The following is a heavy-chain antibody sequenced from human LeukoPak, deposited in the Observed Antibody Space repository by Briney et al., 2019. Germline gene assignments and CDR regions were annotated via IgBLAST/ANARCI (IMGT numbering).Heavy chain of an antibody. V-gene: IGHV4-39*01. D-gene: IGHD3-10*01. CDR1: GGSISSSSYF. J-gene: IGHJ4*02. CDR2: IYYSGST. Sequence: SETLSLTCTVSGGSISSSSYFWGWIRQPPGKGLEWIGSIYYSGSTYYNPSLKNRVTISVDTSKNQFSLKLSSVTAADTAVYYCARLVRFTMFRGAHFTYWGKGTLVTASS. CDR3: ARLVRFTMFRGAHFTY.